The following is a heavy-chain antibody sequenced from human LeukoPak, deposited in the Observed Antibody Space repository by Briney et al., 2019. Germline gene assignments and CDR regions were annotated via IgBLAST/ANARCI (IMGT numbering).Heavy chain of an antibody. CDR1: GFTFSSYA. Sequence: GGSLRLSCAASGFTFSSYAMHWVRQAPGKGLEWVAVTSYDGSNKYYADSVKGRFTISRDNSENTLYLQMNSLRAEDTAVYYCARAPTVTTNIDYWGQGTLVTVSS. V-gene: IGHV3-30-3*01. D-gene: IGHD4-17*01. CDR3: ARAPTVTTNIDY. CDR2: TSYDGSNK. J-gene: IGHJ4*02.